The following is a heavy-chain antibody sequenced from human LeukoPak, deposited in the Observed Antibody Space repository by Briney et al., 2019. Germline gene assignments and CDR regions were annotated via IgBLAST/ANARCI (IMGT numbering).Heavy chain of an antibody. Sequence: SETLSLTCTVSGGSITPYYWNWIRQPPGKGLEWIGYIYYSGSTNYNPSLKSRVTISVDTSKNQFSLKLTSVTAADTAVYYCAREPAYCGGDCSAFDIWGQGTMVTVSS. CDR2: IYYSGST. V-gene: IGHV4-59*12. CDR1: GGSITPYY. J-gene: IGHJ3*02. D-gene: IGHD2-21*02. CDR3: AREPAYCGGDCSAFDI.